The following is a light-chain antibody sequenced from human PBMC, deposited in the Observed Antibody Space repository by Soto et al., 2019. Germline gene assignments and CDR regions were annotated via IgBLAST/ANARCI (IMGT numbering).Light chain of an antibody. CDR1: QSISDT. CDR3: QQYNNWPWT. V-gene: IGKV3-15*01. Sequence: EIVLAQFPTTLSVSPGGRATLSCRASQSISDTLAWYQQEPGRAPRLLIHGASTRATGFPARFSGSGSGTDFTLTISSLQSEDFAVYYCQQYNNWPWTFGQGTKVDIK. CDR2: GAS. J-gene: IGKJ1*01.